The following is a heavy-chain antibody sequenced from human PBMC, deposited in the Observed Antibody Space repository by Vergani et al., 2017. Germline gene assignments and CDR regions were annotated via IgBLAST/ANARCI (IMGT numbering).Heavy chain of an antibody. Sequence: EVQLVESGGGLVQPGGSLRLSCAASGFTFIMHAMSWVRQAPGKRLEWVSTLSASDRRTHYADSVKGRFTISRDNSKNTLFLHMNSLRPEDTAVYYCAKVGRSEVAGTFGAFDIWGQGTMVTVSS. CDR3: AKVGRSEVAGTFGAFDI. CDR1: GFTFIMHA. V-gene: IGHV3-23*04. D-gene: IGHD6-19*01. J-gene: IGHJ3*02. CDR2: LSASDRRT.